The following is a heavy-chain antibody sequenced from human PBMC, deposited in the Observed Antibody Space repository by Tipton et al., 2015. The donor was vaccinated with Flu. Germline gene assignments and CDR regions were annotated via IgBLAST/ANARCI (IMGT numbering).Heavy chain of an antibody. CDR1: GYSISSGYY. D-gene: IGHD2-2*01. J-gene: IGHJ6*02. CDR3: ARDPCSSTSCSPHNYYYYGMDV. V-gene: IGHV4-38-2*02. CDR2: IYRSGST. Sequence: LRLSCTVSGYSISSGYYWGWIRQPPGKGLEWIGSIYRSGSTYYNPSLKSRVTISVDTSKNQFSPKLSSVTAADTAVYYCARDPCSSTSCSPHNYYYYGMDVWGQGTTVTVSS.